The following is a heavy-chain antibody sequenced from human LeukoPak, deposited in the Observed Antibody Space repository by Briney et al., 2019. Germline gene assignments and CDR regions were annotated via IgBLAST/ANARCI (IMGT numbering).Heavy chain of an antibody. J-gene: IGHJ4*02. D-gene: IGHD5-18*01. CDR1: GFTFSSYA. CDR2: ISGSGGST. CDR3: AKDRPDTAMVWAAFDY. V-gene: IGHV3-23*01. Sequence: PGGSLRLSCAASGFTFSSYAMSWVRQAPGKGLEWVSAISGSGGSTYYADSVKGRFTISRDNSKNTLYLQMNSLRAEDTAVYYCAKDRPDTAMVWAAFDYWGQGTLVTVSS.